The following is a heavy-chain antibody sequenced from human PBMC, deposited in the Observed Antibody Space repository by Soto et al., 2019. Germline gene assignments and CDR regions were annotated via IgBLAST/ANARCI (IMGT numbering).Heavy chain of an antibody. CDR2: ISGSGGRT. Sequence: PGGSLRRSCAASGFTFSGYAMSWVRQAPGKGLEWVSGISGSGGRTYYADSVKGRFTISRDNSKHTLYLQMNSLRAEDTAVYYCAKADDFWSGYHIYYYYGMDVWGQGTTVTVSS. D-gene: IGHD3-3*01. CDR3: AKADDFWSGYHIYYYYGMDV. J-gene: IGHJ6*02. V-gene: IGHV3-23*01. CDR1: GFTFSGYA.